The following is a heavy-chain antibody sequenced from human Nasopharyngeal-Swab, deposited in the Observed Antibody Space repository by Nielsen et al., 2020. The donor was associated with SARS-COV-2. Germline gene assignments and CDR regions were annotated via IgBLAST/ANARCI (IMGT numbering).Heavy chain of an antibody. D-gene: IGHD1-26*01. CDR1: GFTFSSYW. Sequence: GESLKISCAASGFTFSSYWMSWVRQAPGKGLEWVANIKQDGSEKYYVDSVKGRFTISRDNAKNSLYLQMSSLRAEDTAVYYCARDTVGATTHFDYWGQGTLVTVSS. CDR2: IKQDGSEK. CDR3: ARDTVGATTHFDY. J-gene: IGHJ4*02. V-gene: IGHV3-7*03.